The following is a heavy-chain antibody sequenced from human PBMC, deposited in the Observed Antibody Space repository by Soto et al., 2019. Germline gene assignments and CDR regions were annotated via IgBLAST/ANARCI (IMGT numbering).Heavy chain of an antibody. Sequence: ASVKVSCKTSAYTFTSCYVHWVRQAPGQGLEWMGIINPSDGSSTYAQRFQGRVTMTRDTSTTTVYMELSSLRSEDTAIFYCARAGGRREYYYGIDVWGQGTTVTVSS. CDR3: ARAGGRREYYYGIDV. D-gene: IGHD1-26*01. CDR2: INPSDGSS. V-gene: IGHV1-46*01. J-gene: IGHJ6*02. CDR1: AYTFTSCY.